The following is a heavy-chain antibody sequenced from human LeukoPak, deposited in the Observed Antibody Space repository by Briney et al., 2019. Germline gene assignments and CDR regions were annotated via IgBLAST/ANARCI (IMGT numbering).Heavy chain of an antibody. V-gene: IGHV4-59*01. D-gene: IGHD5-18*01. CDR1: GGSISSYY. J-gene: IGHJ5*02. Sequence: SETLSLTCTVSGGSISSYYWSWIRQPPGKGLEWIGYIYYSGSTNYIPSLKSRVTISVDTSKNQFSLKLSSVTAADTAVYYCARVARYSYGPGGFDPWGQGTLVTVSS. CDR2: IYYSGST. CDR3: ARVARYSYGPGGFDP.